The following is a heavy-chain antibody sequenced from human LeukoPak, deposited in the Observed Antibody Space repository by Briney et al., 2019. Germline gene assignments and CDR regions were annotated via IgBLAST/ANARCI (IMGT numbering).Heavy chain of an antibody. V-gene: IGHV1-2*06. J-gene: IGHJ4*02. CDR1: GYTFTGYY. D-gene: IGHD2-15*01. CDR3: ARGPAATIDY. CDR2: IHPNSGGT. Sequence: ASVKVSCKASGYTFTGYYMHWVRQAPGQGLEWMGRIHPNSGGTNYAQKFQVRLTMTRDTSISTDYMELSRLRSDDTAVYYCARGPAATIDYWGQGTLVTVSS.